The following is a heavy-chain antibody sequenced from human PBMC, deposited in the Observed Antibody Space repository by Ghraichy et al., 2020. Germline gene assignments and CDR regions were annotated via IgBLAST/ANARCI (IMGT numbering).Heavy chain of an antibody. Sequence: SETLSLTCTVSGGSISSYYWSWIRQPPGKGLEWIGYIYYSGSTNYNPSLKSRVTISVDTSKNQFSLKLSSVTAADTAVYYCARRGGVAGTRGGDYYYGMDVWGQGTTVTVSS. V-gene: IGHV4-59*08. J-gene: IGHJ6*02. D-gene: IGHD6-19*01. CDR3: ARRGGVAGTRGGDYYYGMDV. CDR1: GGSISSYY. CDR2: IYYSGST.